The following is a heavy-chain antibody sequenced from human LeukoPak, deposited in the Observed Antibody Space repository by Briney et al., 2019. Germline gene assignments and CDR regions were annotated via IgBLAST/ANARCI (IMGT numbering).Heavy chain of an antibody. Sequence: SEALSLTCAVYGGSFSGYYWSWIRQPPGKGLEWIGEINHSGSTNYNPSLKSRVTISVDTSKNQFSLKLSSVTAADTAVYYCARARGGYFDYWGQGTLVTVSS. V-gene: IGHV4-34*01. D-gene: IGHD3-16*01. CDR1: GGSFSGYY. CDR2: INHSGST. CDR3: ARARGGYFDY. J-gene: IGHJ4*02.